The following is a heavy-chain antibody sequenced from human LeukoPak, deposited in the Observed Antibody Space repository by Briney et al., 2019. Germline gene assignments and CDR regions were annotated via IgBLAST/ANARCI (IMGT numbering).Heavy chain of an antibody. CDR1: GGSISSHY. Sequence: SETLSLTCTVSGGSISSHYWSWIRQPPGMGLEWVGYIYYSGTTNYNPSLKSRVTISVDTSKNQFSLKLSSVTAADTAVYYCARGVYIAAAQYGYWGQGTLVTVSS. CDR2: IYYSGTT. V-gene: IGHV4-59*11. CDR3: ARGVYIAAAQYGY. D-gene: IGHD6-13*01. J-gene: IGHJ4*02.